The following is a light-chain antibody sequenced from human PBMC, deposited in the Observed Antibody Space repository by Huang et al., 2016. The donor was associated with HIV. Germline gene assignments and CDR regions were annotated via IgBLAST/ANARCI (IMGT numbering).Light chain of an antibody. CDR1: QSVSSSY. CDR3: QQGYT. Sequence: EIVLPQSPGTLSLSPGERATLPCRASQSVSSSYFTWYQQKPGQAPGLLIYAASNRATCIPDRFTGSGSGTDFTLTIRRLEPEDFAVYYCQQGYTFGQGTKVEIK. J-gene: IGKJ2*01. V-gene: IGKV3-20*01. CDR2: AAS.